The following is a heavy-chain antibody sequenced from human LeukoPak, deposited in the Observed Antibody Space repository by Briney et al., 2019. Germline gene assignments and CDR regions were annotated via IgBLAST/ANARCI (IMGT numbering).Heavy chain of an antibody. CDR3: ARGPRAAAGGVGGVYYYYGMDG. D-gene: IGHD6-13*01. V-gene: IGHV4-34*01. CDR2: INHSGST. Sequence: SVNLSLTCAVYGGSSSGFYWGWVPKPPGKGLEGSVEINHSGSTNYNPSLKSRVTMSVDTSKNQFSLKLSSVTAADTAVYYCARGPRAAAGGVGGVYYYYGMDGWGQGTTVTASS. J-gene: IGHJ6*02. CDR1: GGSSSGFY.